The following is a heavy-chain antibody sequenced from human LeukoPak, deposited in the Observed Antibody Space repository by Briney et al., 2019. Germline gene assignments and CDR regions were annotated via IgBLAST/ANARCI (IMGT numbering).Heavy chain of an antibody. CDR3: ARDRAGDFDY. V-gene: IGHV3-74*01. CDR2: INGEGRST. J-gene: IGHJ4*02. D-gene: IGHD6-19*01. Sequence: GGSLRLSCAASGFTFSTYWMHWVRQAPGKGLVWVSRINGEGRSTSHADSVKGRFTISRDNAKNTLYLQMNSLRAEDTAVYYCARDRAGDFDYWGQGTLVTVSS. CDR1: GFTFSTYW.